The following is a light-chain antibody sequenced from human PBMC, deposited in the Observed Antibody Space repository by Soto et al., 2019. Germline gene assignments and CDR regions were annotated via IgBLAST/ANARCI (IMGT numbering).Light chain of an antibody. V-gene: IGKV1-12*01. J-gene: IGKJ4*01. Sequence: DIQMTQSPSSVSASVGDRVTITCRASQGINSWLAWYQQQPGKAPNLLIYTASSLQAGVPSRFSGSGSGTDFTLTINGLQPEDFATYYCQQTNSFPLTFGGGTKVEIK. CDR2: TAS. CDR3: QQTNSFPLT. CDR1: QGINSW.